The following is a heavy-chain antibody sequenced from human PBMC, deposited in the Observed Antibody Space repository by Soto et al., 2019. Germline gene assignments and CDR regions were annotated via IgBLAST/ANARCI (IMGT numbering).Heavy chain of an antibody. J-gene: IGHJ4*02. CDR2: ISSSSSYI. CDR3: ARARAGDGYNPFDY. D-gene: IGHD5-12*01. V-gene: IGHV3-21*01. CDR1: GFTFSSYS. Sequence: GGSLRLSCAASGFTFSSYSMNWVRQAPGKGLEWVSSISSSSSYIYYADSVKGRFTISRDNAKNSLYLQMNSLRAEDTAVYYCARARAGDGYNPFDYWGQGTLVTVSS.